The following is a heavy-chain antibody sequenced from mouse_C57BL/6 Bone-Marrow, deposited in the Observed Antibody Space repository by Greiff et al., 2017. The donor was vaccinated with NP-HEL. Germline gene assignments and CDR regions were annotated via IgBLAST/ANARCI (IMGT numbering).Heavy chain of an antibody. CDR2: ISSGGDYI. J-gene: IGHJ3*01. D-gene: IGHD1-1*01. CDR1: GFTFSSYA. CDR3: TRYPHYYGSILFAY. V-gene: IGHV5-9-1*02. Sequence: EVQLMESGEGLVKPGGSLKLSCAASGFTFSSYAMSWVRQTPEKRLEWVASISSGGDYIYYADTVKGRFTISRDNARNTLYLQMSSLKSEDTAMYYCTRYPHYYGSILFAYWGQGTLVTVSA.